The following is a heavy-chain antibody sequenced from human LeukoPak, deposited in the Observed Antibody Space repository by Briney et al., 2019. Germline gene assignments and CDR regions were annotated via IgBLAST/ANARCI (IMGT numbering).Heavy chain of an antibody. V-gene: IGHV4-39*01. Sequence: PSETLSLTCTVSGGSISSSSSFWAWIRQPPGKGLEWIGNVYYSGNTHYNPSLKSRVTISLDTSKNQFSLRLTSVTAAGTAVYYCARHGLYQDYGYWGQGTLVTVSS. CDR3: ARHGLYQDYGY. CDR2: VYYSGNT. CDR1: GGSISSSSSF. J-gene: IGHJ4*02. D-gene: IGHD3-16*01.